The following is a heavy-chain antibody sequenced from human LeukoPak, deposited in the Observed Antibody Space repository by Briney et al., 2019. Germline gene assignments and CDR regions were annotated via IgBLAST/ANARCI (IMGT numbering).Heavy chain of an antibody. CDR3: ARGGNSGYDYRAPVDYYYYMDV. V-gene: IGHV3-72*01. CDR1: GFTFSDHY. D-gene: IGHD5-12*01. CDR2: TRNKANSYTT. Sequence: PGGSLRLSCAASGFTFSDHYMDWVRQAPGKGLEWVGRTRNKANSYTTEYAASVKGRFTISRDDSKNSLYLQMNSLKTEDTAVYYCARGGNSGYDYRAPVDYYYYMDVWGKGTTVTVSS. J-gene: IGHJ6*03.